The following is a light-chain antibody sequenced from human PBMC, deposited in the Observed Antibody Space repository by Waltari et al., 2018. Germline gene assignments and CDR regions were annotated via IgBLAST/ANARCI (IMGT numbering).Light chain of an antibody. V-gene: IGKV1-5*03. Sequence: DIRMTQSPSTLSASAGDRXIISCRASQSISKWLAWYKQKPGKAPKLLIYEASTLQSGVPSRFSGTGSGTDFTLTISSLQPDDFATYYCQQYNSYSLLTFGGGTKVEIK. CDR2: EAS. J-gene: IGKJ4*01. CDR3: QQYNSYSLLT. CDR1: QSISKW.